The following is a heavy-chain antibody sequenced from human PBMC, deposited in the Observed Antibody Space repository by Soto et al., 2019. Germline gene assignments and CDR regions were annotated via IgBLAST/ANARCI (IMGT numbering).Heavy chain of an antibody. CDR1: GVTFSDYA. CDR2: ISGRGSGT. CDR3: AKDSGAVGPNWFDT. V-gene: IGHV3-23*01. J-gene: IGHJ5*02. D-gene: IGHD6-19*01. Sequence: PGGSLRLSCAASGVTFSDYAMSWVRQAPGKGLEWVSGISGRGSGTFYADSVKGRFIISRDNSKNTVNLQMNSLRAEDTAVYYRAKDSGAVGPNWFDTWGQGTLVTVSS.